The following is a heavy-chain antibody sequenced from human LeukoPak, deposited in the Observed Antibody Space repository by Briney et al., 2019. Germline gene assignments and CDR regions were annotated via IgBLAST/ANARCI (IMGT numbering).Heavy chain of an antibody. CDR2: IYYSGST. CDR1: GGSISSHY. V-gene: IGHV4-59*11. D-gene: IGHD4-23*01. CDR3: ARVDYGGKVDY. J-gene: IGHJ4*02. Sequence: SETLSLTCTVSGGSISSHYWSWIRQPPGKGLEWIGYIYYSGSTNYNPSLKSRVTMSVDTSKNQFSLKLSSVTAADTAVYYCARVDYGGKVDYWGQGTLVTVSS.